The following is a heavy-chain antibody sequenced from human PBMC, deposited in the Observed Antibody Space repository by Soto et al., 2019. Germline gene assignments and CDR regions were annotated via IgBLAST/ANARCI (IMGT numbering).Heavy chain of an antibody. CDR1: GFIFSNYA. D-gene: IGHD4-17*01. CDR3: ASSTVPHPDYFDY. J-gene: IGHJ4*02. V-gene: IGHV3-23*01. Sequence: GGSLRLSCAVSGFIFSNYAMTWVRQPPGKGLEWVSSISGGDGDNTYYADSVKGRFTVSRDNSKNSLYLQMNSLRAEDTAVYYCASSTVPHPDYFDYWGQGTLVTVSS. CDR2: ISGGDGDNT.